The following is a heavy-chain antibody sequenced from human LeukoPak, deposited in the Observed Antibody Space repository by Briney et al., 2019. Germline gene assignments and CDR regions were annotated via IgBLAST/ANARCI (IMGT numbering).Heavy chain of an antibody. CDR2: IHYRGSP. Sequence: TSETLSLTCTVSDGSISGFYWSWIRQPPGKGLEWIGYIHYRGSPSYNPALKSRATISVDTSKSQFSLKLNSVTAADTAVYYCARMGQQLADYWGQETLVTVST. J-gene: IGHJ4*02. CDR3: ARMGQQLADY. D-gene: IGHD6-13*01. CDR1: DGSISGFY. V-gene: IGHV4-59*01.